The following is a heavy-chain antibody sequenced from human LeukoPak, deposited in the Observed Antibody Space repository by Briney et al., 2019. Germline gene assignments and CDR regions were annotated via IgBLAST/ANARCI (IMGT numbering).Heavy chain of an antibody. V-gene: IGHV3-43*01. CDR3: ASEVGYRSLGY. D-gene: IGHD3-3*01. CDR2: ITWKSHRT. Sequence: GGSLRLSCAASGFTFYDDTMHWVRQTPGRGLEWVSFITWKSHRTHYADSVKGRFTVSRDNSKDSLYLQMNSLRTEDTGLYHCASEVGYRSLGYLGQGTLVTVS. CDR1: GFTFYDDT. J-gene: IGHJ4*02.